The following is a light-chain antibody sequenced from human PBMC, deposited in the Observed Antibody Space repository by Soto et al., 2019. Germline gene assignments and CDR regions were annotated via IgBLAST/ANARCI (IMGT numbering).Light chain of an antibody. Sequence: VLTQPPSASGTPGQRVTISCSGSSSNIGSNTVNWYQQLSGTAPKLLIYSNDQRPSGVPDRFSGSKSGTSASLAISGLQSEDEADYYCAAWDDTLNGYVSGAGTKVTDL. V-gene: IGLV1-44*01. CDR1: SSNIGSNT. CDR3: AAWDDTLNGYV. J-gene: IGLJ1*01. CDR2: SND.